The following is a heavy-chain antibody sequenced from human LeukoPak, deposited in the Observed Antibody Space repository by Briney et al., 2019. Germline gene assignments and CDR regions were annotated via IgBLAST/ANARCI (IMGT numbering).Heavy chain of an antibody. CDR1: GYSFTSYW. Sequence: GESLKISCKGSGYSFTSYWIGWVRQMPGKGLEWMGIIYPGDSDTRYSPSFQGQVTISADKSINTAYLQWSSLKASDTAMYYCARRGGSADCGGDCYSEVLDYWGQGTLVTVSS. CDR3: ARRGGSADCGGDCYSEVLDY. D-gene: IGHD2-21*02. V-gene: IGHV5-51*01. J-gene: IGHJ4*02. CDR2: IYPGDSDT.